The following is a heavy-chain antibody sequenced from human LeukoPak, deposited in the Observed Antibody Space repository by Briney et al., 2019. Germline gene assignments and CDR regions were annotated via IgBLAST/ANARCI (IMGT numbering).Heavy chain of an antibody. V-gene: IGHV1-69*05. D-gene: IGHD1-20*01. CDR2: INTIFGTA. J-gene: IGHJ6*03. CDR1: GGTFSSYA. Sequence: ASVKVSCKASGGTFSSYAISWVRQPPRPGLESMGVINTIFGTADYAQKIQCIVTITTNESTSTSYMELSSLRSEDTAVYYCARGLTGQGRARRDYYYYMDVWGKGTTVTVSS. CDR3: ARGLTGQGRARRDYYYYMDV.